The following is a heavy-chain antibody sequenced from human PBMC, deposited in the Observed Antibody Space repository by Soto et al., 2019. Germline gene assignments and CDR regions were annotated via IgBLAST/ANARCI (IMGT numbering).Heavy chain of an antibody. CDR3: ARDASTSWHYLDY. CDR1: GGSISSGGYY. V-gene: IGHV4-31*03. J-gene: IGHJ4*02. Sequence: PSETLSLTCTVSGGSISSGGYYWSWIRRHPEKGLEWIGHIYHSGNTYYNPSLKNRVTISVDTSKNQFSLKLSSVTAADTAVYYCARDASTSWHYLDYWGQGTLVTVSS. D-gene: IGHD6-13*01. CDR2: IYHSGNT.